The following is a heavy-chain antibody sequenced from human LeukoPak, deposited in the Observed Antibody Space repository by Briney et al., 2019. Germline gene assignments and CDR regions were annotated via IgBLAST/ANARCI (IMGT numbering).Heavy chain of an antibody. CDR2: ISSSGSTI. J-gene: IGHJ4*02. D-gene: IGHD1-26*01. V-gene: IGHV3-48*03. Sequence: GGSLRLSCAASGFTFSSYEMNWVRQAPGKGLEWVSYISSSGSTIYYADSVKGRFTISRDNAKNSLYLQMNSLRAEDTAVYYCAKVSRSGSYHYWGQGTLVTVSS. CDR3: AKVSRSGSYHY. CDR1: GFTFSSYE.